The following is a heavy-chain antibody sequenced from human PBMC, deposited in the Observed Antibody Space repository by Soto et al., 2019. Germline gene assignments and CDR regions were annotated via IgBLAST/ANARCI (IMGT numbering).Heavy chain of an antibody. D-gene: IGHD3-22*01. CDR3: AIHYYDSSGYFPYYFDY. J-gene: IGHJ4*02. Sequence: PSETLSLTCSVSGGSISSGYYYWSWIRQPPGKGLEWIGNIYYSGSTYYNPSLKSRVTISVDTSKNQFSLKLSSVTAADTAVYYCAIHYYDSSGYFPYYFDYWGQGTLVTVSS. CDR1: GGSISSGYYY. V-gene: IGHV4-39*01. CDR2: IYYSGST.